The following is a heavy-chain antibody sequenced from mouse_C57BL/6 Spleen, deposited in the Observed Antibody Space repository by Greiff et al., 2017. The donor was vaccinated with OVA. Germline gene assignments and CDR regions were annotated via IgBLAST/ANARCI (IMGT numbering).Heavy chain of an antibody. J-gene: IGHJ2*01. CDR2: ISDGGSYT. D-gene: IGHD2-5*01. V-gene: IGHV5-4*01. Sequence: VQLKESGGGLVKPGGSLKLSCAASGFTFSSYAMSWVRQTPEKRLEWVATISDGGSYTYYPDNVKGRFTISRDNAKNNLYQQMSPLKSEDTAMYYCAREEVTTYFDYWGQGTTLTVSS. CDR3: AREEVTTYFDY. CDR1: GFTFSSYA.